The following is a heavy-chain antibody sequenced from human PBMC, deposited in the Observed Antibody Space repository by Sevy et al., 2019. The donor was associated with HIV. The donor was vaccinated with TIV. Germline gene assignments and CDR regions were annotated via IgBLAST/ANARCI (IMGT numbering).Heavy chain of an antibody. CDR3: ASHYYDSTGYYFPLEY. V-gene: IGHV3-30*04. J-gene: IGHJ4*02. D-gene: IGHD3-22*01. CDR2: ISDDGNNK. CDR1: GFTFSTYA. Sequence: GGSLRLSCTAFGFTFSTYAMYWVRQAPGKGLEWVAVISDDGNNKDYADSVKGRFTISRDNSKNTLYLQMNSLRADDTAVSYCASHYYDSTGYYFPLEYWGQGTRVTVSS.